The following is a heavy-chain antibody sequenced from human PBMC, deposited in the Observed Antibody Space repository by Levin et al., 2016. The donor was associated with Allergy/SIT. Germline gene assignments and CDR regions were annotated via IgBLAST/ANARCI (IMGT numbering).Heavy chain of an antibody. J-gene: IGHJ4*02. CDR3: ARQPYYYDSSGYGEDY. CDR2: IYYSGST. CDR1: GGSISSSSYY. D-gene: IGHD3-22*01. Sequence: SETLSLTCTVSGGSISSSSYYWGWIRQPPGKGLEWIGSIYYSGSTYYNPSLKSRVTISVDTSKNQFSLKLSSVTAADTAVYYCARQPYYYDSSGYGEDYWGQGTLVTVSS. V-gene: IGHV4-39*01.